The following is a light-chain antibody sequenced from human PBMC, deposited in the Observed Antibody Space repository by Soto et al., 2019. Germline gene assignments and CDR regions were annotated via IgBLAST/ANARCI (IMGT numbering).Light chain of an antibody. V-gene: IGKV1-33*01. CDR2: DAS. CDR1: QDISNY. J-gene: IGKJ2*01. CDR3: QRYDNLPMYT. Sequence: DIQMTQSPSSLSASVGDRVTITCQASQDISNYLNWYQQKPGKAPKLLIYDASNLETGVPSRFSGSGSGTDFTFTISSLQPEDIVTYYCQRYDNLPMYTFGQGTKLEIK.